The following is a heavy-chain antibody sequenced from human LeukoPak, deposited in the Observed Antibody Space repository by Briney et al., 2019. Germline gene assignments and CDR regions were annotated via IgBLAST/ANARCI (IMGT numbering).Heavy chain of an antibody. D-gene: IGHD2-2*01. J-gene: IGHJ4*02. CDR2: ISYDGSKI. Sequence: GGSLRLSCAASGFTFSSYPLHWVRQAPGKGLEWVTLISYDGSKIYYADSVKGRFTISRDNSKNTLYLRMNSLRAEDTAVYYCAKGVVPAAMFPPYYFDYWGQGTLVTVSS. CDR3: AKGVVPAAMFPPYYFDY. V-gene: IGHV3-30-3*01. CDR1: GFTFSSYP.